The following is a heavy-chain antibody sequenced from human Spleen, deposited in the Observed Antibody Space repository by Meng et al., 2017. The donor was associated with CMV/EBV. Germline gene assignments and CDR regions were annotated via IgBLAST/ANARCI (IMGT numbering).Heavy chain of an antibody. CDR2: IKEDGSEK. CDR3: ARDRITIFGEGAERYFHYYGLDV. D-gene: IGHD3-3*01. V-gene: IGHV3-7*01. J-gene: IGHJ6*02. Sequence: GESLKISCVDSGLTFSGFWMSWVRQAPGKGLEWVANIKEDGSEKYYVDSVWGRFTISRDNAKNSLYLQMNSLRAEDTAVYYCARDRITIFGEGAERYFHYYGLDVWGQGTTVTVSS. CDR1: GLTFSGFW.